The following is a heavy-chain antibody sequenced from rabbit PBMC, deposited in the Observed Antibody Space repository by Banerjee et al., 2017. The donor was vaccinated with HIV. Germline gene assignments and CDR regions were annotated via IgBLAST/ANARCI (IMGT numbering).Heavy chain of an antibody. J-gene: IGHJ4*01. CDR1: GSTLSRYY. CDR3: ARDLAGVIGWNFNL. D-gene: IGHD4-1*01. V-gene: IGHV1S45*01. Sequence: QEQLEESGGDLVKPEGSLTLTCTASGSTLSRYYICWVRQAPGKGLEWIACINTITGDTVYATWAKGRFTISKASWTAVTLQMTSLTAADTASYFCARDLAGVIGWNFNLWGPGTLVTVS. CDR2: INTITGDT.